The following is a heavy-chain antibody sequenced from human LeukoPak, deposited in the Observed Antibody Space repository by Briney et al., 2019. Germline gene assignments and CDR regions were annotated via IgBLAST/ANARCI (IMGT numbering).Heavy chain of an antibody. CDR3: ARDLVTNWVTSEPLFDY. J-gene: IGHJ4*02. Sequence: GGSLRLSCAASGFTFSSYGMHWVRQAPGKGLEWVAVIWYDGSNKYYADSVKGRFTISRDNSKNTLYLQMNSLRAEDTAVYYCARDLVTNWVTSEPLFDYWGQGTLVTVSS. D-gene: IGHD7-27*01. CDR1: GFTFSSYG. V-gene: IGHV3-33*01. CDR2: IWYDGSNK.